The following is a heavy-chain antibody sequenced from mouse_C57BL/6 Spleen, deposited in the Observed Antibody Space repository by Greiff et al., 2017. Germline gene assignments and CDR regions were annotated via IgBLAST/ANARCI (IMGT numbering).Heavy chain of an antibody. V-gene: IGHV14-2*01. J-gene: IGHJ4*01. D-gene: IGHD2-3*01. Sequence: VQLQQSGAGLVKPGASVKLSCTASGFNFKDYYMHWVQQRTEQGLEWIGRIDPEDGETNYAPTVQGKATIAADTSSNTDYLQRSSLTSEYTAVYCWASGGDGYSYSDAMDYWGQGTSVTVSS. CDR3: ASGGDGYSYSDAMDY. CDR1: GFNFKDYY. CDR2: IDPEDGET.